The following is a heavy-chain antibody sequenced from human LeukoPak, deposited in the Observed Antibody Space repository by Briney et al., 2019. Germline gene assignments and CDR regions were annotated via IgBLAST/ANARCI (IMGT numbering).Heavy chain of an antibody. CDR3: AAIAVAGLY. Sequence: GGSLRLSCAASGFTFSGYGMHWVRQAPGKGLEWVAYIRYGGGQKYYVDSVKGRFTISRDNSKNTMSLQMNSLTDEDTAVYYCAAIAVAGLYWGQGTLVTVSS. CDR1: GFTFSGYG. V-gene: IGHV3-30*02. J-gene: IGHJ4*02. D-gene: IGHD6-13*01. CDR2: IRYGGGQK.